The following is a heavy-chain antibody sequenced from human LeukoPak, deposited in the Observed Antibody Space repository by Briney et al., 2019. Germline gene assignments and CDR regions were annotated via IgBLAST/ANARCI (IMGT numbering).Heavy chain of an antibody. CDR3: ARGESMYYYGSGRKFDY. V-gene: IGHV4-30-2*01. J-gene: IGHJ4*02. CDR1: GSSISSGGYY. CDR2: IYHSGST. D-gene: IGHD3-10*01. Sequence: SETLSLTCTVSGSSISSGGYYWSWIRQPPGKGLEWIGYIYHSGSTYYNPSLKSRVTISVDRSKNQFSLKLSSVTAADTAVYYCARGESMYYYGSGRKFDYWGQGTLVTVSS.